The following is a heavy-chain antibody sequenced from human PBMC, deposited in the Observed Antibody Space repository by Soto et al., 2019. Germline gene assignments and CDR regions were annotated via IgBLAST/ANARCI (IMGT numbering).Heavy chain of an antibody. CDR2: IYSSGST. V-gene: IGHV4-59*01. CDR1: DGSISSYF. J-gene: IGHJ4*02. D-gene: IGHD5-18*01. Sequence: LSLTCTVSDGSISSYFWSWIRQPPGKGLEWIGYIYSSGSTNYNPSLKSRVTISVDTSKNQFSLKLTSVTAADTAVYYCARAGTAMVQLDYWGQGTLVTVSS. CDR3: ARAGTAMVQLDY.